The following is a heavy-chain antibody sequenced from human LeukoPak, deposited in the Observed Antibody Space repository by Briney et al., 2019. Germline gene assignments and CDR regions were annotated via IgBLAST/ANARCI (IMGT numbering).Heavy chain of an antibody. V-gene: IGHV3-23*01. J-gene: IGHJ4*02. D-gene: IGHD5-18*01. CDR3: AKDWQYTYGFFDY. CDR2: ISDNGGST. Sequence: GGSLRLSCAASGFTFSNYAMSWVRQAPGKGLEWVSGISDNGGSTYYTDSVKGRFAISRDNSKNTLYLQMTSLRAEDTAVYYCAKDWQYTYGFFDYWGRGTLVTVSS. CDR1: GFTFSNYA.